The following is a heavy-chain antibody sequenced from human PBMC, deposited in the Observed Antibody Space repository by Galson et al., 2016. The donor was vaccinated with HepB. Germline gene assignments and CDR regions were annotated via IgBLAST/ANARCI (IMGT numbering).Heavy chain of an antibody. D-gene: IGHD2-21*02. CDR1: GFSFGDYS. CDR2: ITTWDIT. J-gene: IGHJ5*02. V-gene: IGHV3-69-1*01. Sequence: SLRLSCAASGFSFGDYSMNWVRQVPGKGLEWISTITTWDITHYADSVKGRFTMSRDRDRNSVVLQMTGLRVDDTAVYYCAGCVTFSQCSWFRPWGQGTLVSVSS. CDR3: AGCVTFSQCSWFRP.